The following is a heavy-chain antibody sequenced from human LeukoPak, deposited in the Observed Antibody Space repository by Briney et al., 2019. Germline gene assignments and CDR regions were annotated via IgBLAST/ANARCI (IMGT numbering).Heavy chain of an antibody. CDR1: GYTFTGYY. V-gene: IGHV1-2*02. CDR3: ARDHNWNYANWFDP. Sequence: ASVKVSCKASGYTFTGYYMHWVRQAPGQGLEWMGWINPNSGGTNYAQKFQGRVTMTSDTSISTAYMELSRLRSDDTAVYYCARDHNWNYANWFDPWGQGTLVTVSS. J-gene: IGHJ5*02. D-gene: IGHD1-7*01. CDR2: INPNSGGT.